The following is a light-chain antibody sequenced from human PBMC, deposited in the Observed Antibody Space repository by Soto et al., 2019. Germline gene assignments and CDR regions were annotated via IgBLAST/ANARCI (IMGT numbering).Light chain of an antibody. J-gene: IGKJ4*01. Sequence: AIRMTQSPSSFSASTGDRVTITCRASQGISSYLAWYQQKPGKAPKLLIYAASTLQSGVPSRFSGSGSGTDFTLTISGLQSEDFANYYCQQYYSYPRIFGGGTKVEIK. CDR1: QGISSY. CDR2: AAS. CDR3: QQYYSYPRI. V-gene: IGKV1-8*01.